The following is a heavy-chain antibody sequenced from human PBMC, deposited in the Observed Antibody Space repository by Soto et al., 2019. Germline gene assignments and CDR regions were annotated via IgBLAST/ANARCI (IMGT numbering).Heavy chain of an antibody. Sequence: GGSLRLSCAASGFTFSSYWMHWVRQAPGKGLVWVSRINSDGSSTSYADSVKGRFTISRDNAKNTLYLQMNSLRAEDTAVYYCASLMAGSSWFPRDYYYYYMDVWGKGTTVTVSS. V-gene: IGHV3-74*01. J-gene: IGHJ6*03. CDR3: ASLMAGSSWFPRDYYYYYMDV. D-gene: IGHD6-13*01. CDR2: INSDGSST. CDR1: GFTFSSYW.